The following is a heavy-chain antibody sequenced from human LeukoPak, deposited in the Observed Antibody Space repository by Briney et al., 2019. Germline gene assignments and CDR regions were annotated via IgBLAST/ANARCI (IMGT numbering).Heavy chain of an antibody. J-gene: IGHJ4*02. V-gene: IGHV1-46*01. CDR2: INPSGGST. Sequence: ASVKVSCKASGYTFTGYYMHWVRQAPGQGLEWMGIINPSGGSTSYAQKFQGRVTMTRDTSTSTVYMELSSLRSEDTAVYYCARREGTGTTWFHGRHDPFDYWGQGTLVTVSS. D-gene: IGHD1-7*01. CDR3: ARREGTGTTWFHGRHDPFDY. CDR1: GYTFTGYY.